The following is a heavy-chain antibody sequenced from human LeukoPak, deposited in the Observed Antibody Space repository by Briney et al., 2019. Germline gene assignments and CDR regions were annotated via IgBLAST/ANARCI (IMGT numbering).Heavy chain of an antibody. CDR1: GITFSSYS. V-gene: IGHV3-48*01. J-gene: IGHJ4*02. CDR2: ISSSGSTK. D-gene: IGHD2/OR15-2a*01. Sequence: GGSLRLSCGASGITFSSYSMNWVRQAPGKGLEWVSYISSSGSTKYYADSVKGRFTISRDNTRNSLYLQMNSLRAEDTAVYFCARGGLSIMGYWGQGTLVTVSS. CDR3: ARGGLSIMGY.